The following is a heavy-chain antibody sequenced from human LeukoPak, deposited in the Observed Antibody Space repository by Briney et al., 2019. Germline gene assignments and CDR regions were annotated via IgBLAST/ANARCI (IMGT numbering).Heavy chain of an antibody. CDR2: INHNGNVN. D-gene: IGHD3-10*01. CDR3: ARDKSAGADTGSSFYY. V-gene: IGHV3-7*03. CDR1: XYW. J-gene: IGHJ4*02. Sequence: XYWXNWARQAPGKGLEWVASINHNGNVNYYVDSVKGRFTISRDNAKNSLYLQMNSLRAEDTAVYYCARDKSAGADTGSSFYYWGQGALVTVSS.